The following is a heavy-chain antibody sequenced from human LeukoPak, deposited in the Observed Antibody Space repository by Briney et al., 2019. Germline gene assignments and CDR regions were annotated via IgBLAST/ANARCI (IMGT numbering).Heavy chain of an antibody. CDR1: GFTFSSYA. V-gene: IGHV3-23*01. CDR3: ARDFWYYYGSGSYPEDPHFDC. CDR2: ISGSGGST. D-gene: IGHD3-10*01. J-gene: IGHJ4*02. Sequence: GGSLRLSCAASGFTFSSYAMSWVRQAPGKGLEWVSAISGSGGSTYYADSVKGRFTVSRDNSKNSLYLQMNSLRAEDTAVYYCARDFWYYYGSGSYPEDPHFDCWGQGTLVTVSS.